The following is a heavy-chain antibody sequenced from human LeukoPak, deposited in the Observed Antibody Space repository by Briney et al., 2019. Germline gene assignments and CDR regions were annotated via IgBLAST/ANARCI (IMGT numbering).Heavy chain of an antibody. CDR3: ARGTYNNFP. V-gene: IGHV3-30-3*01. J-gene: IGHJ5*02. D-gene: IGHD1-1*01. CDR2: ISYDGSNK. CDR1: GFTFSSYA. Sequence: GGLLRLSCAASGFTFSSYAMHWVRQAPGKGLEWVAVISYDGSNKYYADSVKGRFTISRDNPKNSLFLQMNSLRAEDTAVYYCARGTYNNFPWGQGTLVTVSS.